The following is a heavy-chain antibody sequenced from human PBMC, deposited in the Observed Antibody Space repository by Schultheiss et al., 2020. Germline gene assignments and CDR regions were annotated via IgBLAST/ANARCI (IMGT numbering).Heavy chain of an antibody. V-gene: IGHV3-23*01. CDR2: ISGSGGST. D-gene: IGHD6-6*01. J-gene: IGHJ4*02. CDR1: GFSFSSYG. CDR3: AKDLSSSDPWFDY. Sequence: GESLKISCAASGFSFSSYGMSWVRQAPGKGLEWVSAISGSGGSTYYADSVKGRFTISRDNSKNTLYLQMNSLRAEDTAVYYCAKDLSSSDPWFDYWGQGTLVTGSS.